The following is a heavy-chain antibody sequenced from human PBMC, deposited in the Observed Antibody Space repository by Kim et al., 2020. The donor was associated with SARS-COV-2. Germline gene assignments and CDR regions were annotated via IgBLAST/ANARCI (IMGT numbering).Heavy chain of an antibody. D-gene: IGHD6-19*01. Sequence: GGSLRLSCAASGFTFSSYWMHWVRQAPGKGLVWVSRINSDGSSTSYADSVKGRFTISRDNAKNTLYLQMNSLRAEDTAVYYCAREKISSSGWYGIYYYYYGMDVWGQGTTVTVSS. J-gene: IGHJ6*02. CDR2: INSDGSST. V-gene: IGHV3-74*01. CDR3: AREKISSSGWYGIYYYYYGMDV. CDR1: GFTFSSYW.